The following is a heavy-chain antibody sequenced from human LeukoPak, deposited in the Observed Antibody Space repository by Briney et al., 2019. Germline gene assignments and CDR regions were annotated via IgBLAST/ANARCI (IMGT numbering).Heavy chain of an antibody. D-gene: IGHD2-15*01. V-gene: IGHV3-53*01. CDR2: IYSGGST. CDR1: GLTVSKNY. J-gene: IGHJ5*02. Sequence: GGSLRLSCAASGLTVSKNYMSWVRQAPGKGLESVSVIYSGGSTYYADSVRGRFTISRDNAKNSLYLQMNSLRAEDTAVYYCARDNMVVAATHWFDPWGQGTLVTVSS. CDR3: ARDNMVVAATHWFDP.